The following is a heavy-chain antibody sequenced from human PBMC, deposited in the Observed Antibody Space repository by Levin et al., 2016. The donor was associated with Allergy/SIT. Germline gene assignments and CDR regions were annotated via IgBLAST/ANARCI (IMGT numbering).Heavy chain of an antibody. J-gene: IGHJ6*02. CDR3: AKGRLSAGSKAYYYYGMDV. V-gene: IGHV3-23*01. Sequence: WIRQPPGKGLEWVSAISGSGGSTYYADSVKGRFTISRDNSKNTLYLQMNSLRAEDTAVYYCAKGRLSAGSKAYYYYGMDVWGQGTTVTVSS. D-gene: IGHD3-10*01. CDR2: ISGSGGST.